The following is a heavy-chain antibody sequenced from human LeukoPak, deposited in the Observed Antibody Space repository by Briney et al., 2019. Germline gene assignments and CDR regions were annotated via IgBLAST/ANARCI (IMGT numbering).Heavy chain of an antibody. CDR1: GFTFDDYG. V-gene: IGHV3-20*01. J-gene: IGHJ6*03. D-gene: IGHD1-26*01. Sequence: GGSLRLSCAASGFTFDDYGMSWVRQAPGKGLEWVSGINWNGGSTGYADSVKGRFTISRDNAKNSLYLQMNSLRAEDTALYHCARVVENGYYYYYYYMDVWGKGTTVTISS. CDR3: ARVVENGYYYYYYYMDV. CDR2: INWNGGST.